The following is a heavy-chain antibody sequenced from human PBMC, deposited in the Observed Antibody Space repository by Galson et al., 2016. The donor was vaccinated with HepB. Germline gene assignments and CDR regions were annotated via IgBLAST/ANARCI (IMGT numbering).Heavy chain of an antibody. CDR1: GFTFSRSW. CDR3: ARDPAQRSCNGANCWGAFDI. D-gene: IGHD2-15*01. Sequence: SLRLSCAASGFTFSRSWMTWVRQAPGKGLEWVANIKEDGSEQFYVDSVQGRFSISRDNAKSSLYLHMNSLRAQDTAVYHCARDPAQRSCNGANCWGAFDIWGQGTMVTVSS. CDR2: IKEDGSEQ. J-gene: IGHJ3*02. V-gene: IGHV3-7*01.